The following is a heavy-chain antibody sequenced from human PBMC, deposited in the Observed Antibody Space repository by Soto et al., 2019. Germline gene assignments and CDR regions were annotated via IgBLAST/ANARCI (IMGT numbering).Heavy chain of an antibody. CDR2: IDASGST. J-gene: IGHJ4*02. Sequence: SETLSLTCTVSGGSISSGDYYWSWIRQPAGKGLEWIGRIDASGSTDYDPSLKSRVTMSVDTSKNQFSLRLSSVTAADTAVYYCARGGHDFWSGPFDYWGQGAQVTVSS. CDR1: GGSISSGDYY. CDR3: ARGGHDFWSGPFDY. D-gene: IGHD3-3*01. V-gene: IGHV4-61*02.